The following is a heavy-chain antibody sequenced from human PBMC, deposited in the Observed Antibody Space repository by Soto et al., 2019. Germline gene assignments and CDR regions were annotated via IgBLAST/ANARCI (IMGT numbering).Heavy chain of an antibody. J-gene: IGHJ4*02. CDR1: GFTFRNNV. D-gene: IGHD2-8*01. Sequence: GGSLRLSCAASGFTFRNNVLSWVRQAPGKGLDWVSGITGSGRDTHYADSVKGRFTISRDNSKNMVFLQMNSLRAEDTALYYCAKNGLDNSPSAIDSWGPGTRVTVSS. V-gene: IGHV3-23*01. CDR2: ITGSGRDT. CDR3: AKNGLDNSPSAIDS.